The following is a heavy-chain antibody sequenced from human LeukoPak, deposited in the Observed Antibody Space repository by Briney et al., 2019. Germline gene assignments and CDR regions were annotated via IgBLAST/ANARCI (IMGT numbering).Heavy chain of an antibody. D-gene: IGHD1-26*01. CDR1: GYTFTSYA. Sequence: ASVKVSCKASGYTFTSYAMNWVRQAPGQGLEWMGWINTNTGNPTYAQGSTGRFVFSLDTSVSTAYLQISSLKAEDTAVYYCARGVVGAFPGAFDIWGQGTMVTVSS. CDR3: ARGVVGAFPGAFDI. J-gene: IGHJ3*02. CDR2: INTNTGNP. V-gene: IGHV7-4-1*02.